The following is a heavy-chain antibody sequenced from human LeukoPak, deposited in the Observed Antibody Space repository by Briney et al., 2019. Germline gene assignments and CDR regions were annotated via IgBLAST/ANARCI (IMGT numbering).Heavy chain of an antibody. J-gene: IGHJ4*02. Sequence: ASVKVSCKASGYSFTGYYMHWVRQAPGQGLEWMGWINPNSGGTDYAQKFQDRVTMTRDTSISTAYMELSKLRSDDTAVYYCARGLSSSWYPYWGQGTLVTVSS. CDR2: INPNSGGT. CDR1: GYSFTGYY. CDR3: ARGLSSSWYPY. V-gene: IGHV1-2*02. D-gene: IGHD6-13*01.